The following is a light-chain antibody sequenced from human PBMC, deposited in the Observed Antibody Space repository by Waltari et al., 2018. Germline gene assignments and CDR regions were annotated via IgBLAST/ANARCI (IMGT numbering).Light chain of an antibody. J-gene: IGLJ2*01. CDR3: QSYDSNESVV. Sequence: FILTQPHSVSESPGKTVTISCTRSGGSIARNYVQWYQQRPGSAPTTVIYDDYQRPSGVPDRFSGSSDSSSNSASLTISERKTEDEADYYCQSYDSNESVVFGGGTKLTVL. CDR2: DDY. CDR1: GGSIARNY. V-gene: IGLV6-57*04.